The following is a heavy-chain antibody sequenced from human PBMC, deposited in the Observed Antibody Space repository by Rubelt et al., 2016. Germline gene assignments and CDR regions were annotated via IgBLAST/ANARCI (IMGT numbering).Heavy chain of an antibody. D-gene: IGHD6-13*01. CDR3: ARAKAISSSWDYYYGMDV. V-gene: IGHV3-30*04. J-gene: IGHJ6*02. Sequence: SSYAMHWVRQAPGKGLEWVAVISYDGSNKYYADSVKGRFTISRDNSKNTLYLQMNSLRAEDTAVYYCARAKAISSSWDYYYGMDVWGQGTTVTVSS. CDR1: SSYA. CDR2: ISYDGSNK.